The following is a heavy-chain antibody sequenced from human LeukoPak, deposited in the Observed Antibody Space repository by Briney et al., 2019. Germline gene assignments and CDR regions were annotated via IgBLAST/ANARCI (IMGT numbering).Heavy chain of an antibody. CDR3: ARESRFGEFNYYYYYMDV. D-gene: IGHD3-10*01. J-gene: IGHJ6*03. CDR1: GGTFSSYA. Sequence: SVKVSCKASGGTFSSYAISWVRQAPGQGLEWMGGIIPIFGTANYAQKFQGRVTITADKSTSTAYVELSSLRSEDTAVYYCARESRFGEFNYYYYYMDVWGKGTTVTVSS. V-gene: IGHV1-69*06. CDR2: IIPIFGTA.